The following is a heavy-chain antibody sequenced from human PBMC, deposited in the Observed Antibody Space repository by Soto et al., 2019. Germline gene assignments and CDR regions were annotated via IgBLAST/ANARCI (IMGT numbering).Heavy chain of an antibody. CDR2: ISGSGGST. D-gene: IGHD2-15*01. V-gene: IGHV3-23*01. CDR3: AKATWSPIVVVVAATPGYFDY. J-gene: IGHJ4*02. Sequence: GGSLRLSCAASGFTFSSYAMSWVRQAPGKGLEWGSAISGSGGSTYYADSVKGRFTISRDNSKNTLYLQMNSLRAEDTAVYYCAKATWSPIVVVVAATPGYFDYWGQGTLVTVSS. CDR1: GFTFSSYA.